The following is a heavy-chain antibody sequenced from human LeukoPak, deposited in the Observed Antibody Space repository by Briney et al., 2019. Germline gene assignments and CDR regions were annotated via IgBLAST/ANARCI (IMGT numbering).Heavy chain of an antibody. Sequence: HSGGSLRLSCAASGFTFTSYSMNWVRQAPGKGLEWVSTISGGGGSTYYADSVKGRFTISSDNSKNTLYLQMNSLSREDTAIYYCARRGGSTGWGAFDFWGHGTMVTVSS. CDR1: GFTFTSYS. J-gene: IGHJ3*01. V-gene: IGHV3-23*01. CDR2: ISGGGGST. CDR3: ARRGGSTGWGAFDF. D-gene: IGHD6-19*01.